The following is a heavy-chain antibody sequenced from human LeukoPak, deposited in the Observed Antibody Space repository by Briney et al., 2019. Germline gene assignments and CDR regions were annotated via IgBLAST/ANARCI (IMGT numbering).Heavy chain of an antibody. CDR2: ISGSGGST. D-gene: IGHD2-2*01. CDR3: AKDRALIVVVPAASFDP. CDR1: GFTFSSYA. Sequence: GRSLRLSCAASGFTFSSYAMHWVRQAPGKGLEWVSAISGSGGSTYYADSVKGRFTISRDNSKNTLYLQMNSLRAEDTAVYYCAKDRALIVVVPAASFDPWGQGTLVTVSS. V-gene: IGHV3-23*01. J-gene: IGHJ5*02.